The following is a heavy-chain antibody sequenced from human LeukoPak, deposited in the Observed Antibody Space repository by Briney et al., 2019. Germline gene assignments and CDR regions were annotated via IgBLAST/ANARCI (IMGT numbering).Heavy chain of an antibody. J-gene: IGHJ4*02. CDR3: ARLGEYGDYFPFGY. CDR1: GGSISSSSYY. V-gene: IGHV4-39*01. CDR2: IYYSGST. Sequence: SETLSLTCTVSGGSISSSSYYWGWIRQPPGKGLEWIGSIYYSGSTYYNPSLKSRVTISVDTSKNQFSLKLSSVTAADTAVYYCARLGEYGDYFPFGYWGQGTLVTVSS. D-gene: IGHD4-17*01.